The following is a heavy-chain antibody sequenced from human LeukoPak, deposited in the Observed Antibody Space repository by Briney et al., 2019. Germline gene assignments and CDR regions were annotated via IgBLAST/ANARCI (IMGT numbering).Heavy chain of an antibody. J-gene: IGHJ4*02. CDR1: GGSFSGYY. CDR3: AQRRGSSWYWGAFEY. D-gene: IGHD6-13*01. CDR2: INHSGST. Sequence: KTAETLTLTCGVSGGSFSGYYWSWIRQPPGKGLEWIGEINHSGSTNYNPSLKSRVTISVDTSENQVTLKLSSVTAADTAVYYCAQRRGSSWYWGAFEYWGQGALVVDSS. V-gene: IGHV4-34*01.